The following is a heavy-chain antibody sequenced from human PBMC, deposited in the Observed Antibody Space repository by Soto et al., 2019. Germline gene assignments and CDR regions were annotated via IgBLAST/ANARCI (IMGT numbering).Heavy chain of an antibody. D-gene: IGHD3-9*01. CDR1: GFTFSSYG. CDR2: ISYDGSNK. Sequence: QVQLVESGGGVVQPGRSLRLSCAASGFTFSSYGMHWVRQAPGKGLEWVAVISYDGSNKYYADSVKGRFTISRDNSKNTLYLQMNSLRAEDTAVYYCAKVTHFDWLVSPFYYWGQGTLVTVSS. J-gene: IGHJ4*02. CDR3: AKVTHFDWLVSPFYY. V-gene: IGHV3-30*18.